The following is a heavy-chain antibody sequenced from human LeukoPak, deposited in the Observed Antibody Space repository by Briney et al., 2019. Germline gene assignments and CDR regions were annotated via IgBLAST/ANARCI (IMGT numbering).Heavy chain of an antibody. V-gene: IGHV4-38-2*01. Sequence: SETLSLTCAVSGYSISSGYYWGWIRQPPGKGLEWIGSIYHSGSTYYNPSLKSRVTISVDTSKNQFSLKLSSVTAADTAVYYCARHEEYSSSWFDPWGQGTLVTVSS. CDR1: GYSISSGYY. J-gene: IGHJ5*02. CDR3: ARHEEYSSSWFDP. CDR2: IYHSGST. D-gene: IGHD6-13*01.